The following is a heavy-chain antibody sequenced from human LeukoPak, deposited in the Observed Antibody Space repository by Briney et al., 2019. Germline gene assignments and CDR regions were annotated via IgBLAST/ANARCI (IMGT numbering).Heavy chain of an antibody. D-gene: IGHD6-13*01. CDR3: ARGFSSSWGYYYYGMDV. Sequence: PGGSLRLSCAASGFTFDDYAMHWVRQAPGKGLEWVSSISSSSSYIYYADSVKGRFTISRDNAKNSLYLQMNSLRAEDTAVYYCARGFSSSWGYYYYGMDVWGQGTTVTVSS. J-gene: IGHJ6*02. CDR1: GFTFDDYA. V-gene: IGHV3-21*01. CDR2: ISSSSSYI.